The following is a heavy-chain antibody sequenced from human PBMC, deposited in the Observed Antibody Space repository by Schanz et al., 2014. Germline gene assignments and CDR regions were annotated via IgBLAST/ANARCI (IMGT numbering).Heavy chain of an antibody. V-gene: IGHV1-2*06. CDR3: ARTASHDVWRGYIPHYAFDL. J-gene: IGHJ3*01. D-gene: IGHD3-3*01. Sequence: QVQLVQSGAEVKKPGATVKVSCKASGYTFNGYQMHWVRQAPGQGLEWMGRINPNSGGTNYAQKFQGRVTMTRDTSITTVYMEVNSLTSDDTAVFYCARTASHDVWRGYIPHYAFDLWGQGTVVIVSS. CDR1: GYTFNGYQ. CDR2: INPNSGGT.